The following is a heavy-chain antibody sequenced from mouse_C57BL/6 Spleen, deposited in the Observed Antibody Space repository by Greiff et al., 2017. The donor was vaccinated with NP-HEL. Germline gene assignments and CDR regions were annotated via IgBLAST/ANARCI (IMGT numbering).Heavy chain of an antibody. CDR1: GFTFSSYA. Sequence: EVMLVESGEGLVKPGGSLKLSCAASGFTFSSYAMSWVRQTPEKRLEWVAYISSGGDYIYYADTVKGRFTISRDNARNTLYLQMSSLKSEDTAMYYCTRGDWDGAWFAYWGQGTLVTVSA. J-gene: IGHJ3*01. D-gene: IGHD4-1*01. CDR3: TRGDWDGAWFAY. V-gene: IGHV5-9-1*02. CDR2: ISSGGDYI.